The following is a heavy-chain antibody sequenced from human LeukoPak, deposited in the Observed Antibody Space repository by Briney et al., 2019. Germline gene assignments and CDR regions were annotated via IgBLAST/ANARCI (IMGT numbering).Heavy chain of an antibody. J-gene: IGHJ6*03. D-gene: IGHD3-10*01. CDR2: IKKDGTEE. V-gene: IGHV3-7*01. CDR1: GFTFSTYG. CDR3: ARNYGPGPRYYYYYMDV. Sequence: PGGSLRLSCAASGFTFSTYGMHWVRQAPGKGLEWVANIKKDGTEEHYVDSVKGRFTVSRDNARNSLYLQMNSLRVEDTAIYYCARNYGPGPRYYYYYMDVWGKGTTVTVSS.